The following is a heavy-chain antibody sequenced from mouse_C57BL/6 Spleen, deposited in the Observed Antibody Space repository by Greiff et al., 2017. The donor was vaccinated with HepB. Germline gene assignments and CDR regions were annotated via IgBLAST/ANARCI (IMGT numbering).Heavy chain of an antibody. CDR3: ARGGQLRLPWFAY. V-gene: IGHV5-12*01. CDR2: ISNGGGST. Sequence: EVKLVESGGGLVQPGGSLKLSCAASGFTFSDYYMYWVRQTPEKRLEWVAYISNGGGSTYYPDTVKGRFTISGDNAKNTLYLQMSRLKSEDTAMYDCARGGQLRLPWFAYWGQGTLVTVSA. D-gene: IGHD3-2*02. J-gene: IGHJ3*01. CDR1: GFTFSDYY.